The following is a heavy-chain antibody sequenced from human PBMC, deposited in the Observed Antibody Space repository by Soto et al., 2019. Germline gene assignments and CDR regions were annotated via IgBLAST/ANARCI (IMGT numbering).Heavy chain of an antibody. Sequence: ASVKVSCKASGYTFTSYGISWVRQAPGQGLEWMGWISAYNGNTNYAQKLQGRVTMTTDTSTSTAHMELRSLRSDDTAVYYCARGGSDCSSTSCYVWGFYYYYYMDVWGKGTTVTVSS. D-gene: IGHD2-2*01. CDR2: ISAYNGNT. CDR1: GYTFTSYG. J-gene: IGHJ6*03. CDR3: ARGGSDCSSTSCYVWGFYYYYYMDV. V-gene: IGHV1-18*01.